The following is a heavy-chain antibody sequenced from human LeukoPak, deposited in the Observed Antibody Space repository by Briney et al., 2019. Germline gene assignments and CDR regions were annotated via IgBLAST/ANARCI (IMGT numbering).Heavy chain of an antibody. CDR2: ITGSGGYT. CDR1: GFTFSSYA. J-gene: IGHJ4*02. D-gene: IGHD3-22*01. CDR3: AKQSLYDSSGHFHY. V-gene: IGHV3-23*01. Sequence: PGGSLRLSCAASGFTFSSYAMTWDRQAPGKGLEWVSTITGSGGYTYYADSVKGRFTISRDNSKNTLFLRMNSLRAEDTAVYFCAKQSLYDSSGHFHYWGQGTLVTVSS.